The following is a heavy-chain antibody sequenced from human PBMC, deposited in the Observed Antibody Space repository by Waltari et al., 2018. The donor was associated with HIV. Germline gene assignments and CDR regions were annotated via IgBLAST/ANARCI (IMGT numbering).Heavy chain of an antibody. CDR3: ARFFPTATTTGWYLDL. D-gene: IGHD4-17*01. CDR1: GYTFTNFG. J-gene: IGHJ2*01. V-gene: IGHV1-18*01. CDR2: FNSYNGDT. Sequence: QVHLVQSRAELKKTGASVTPSCKASGYTFTNFGINWVRQAPGQGLEWMGWFNSYNGDTKYAKKFQDRVTMTTDTSTSTAYMELRSLRSDDTAVYYCARFFPTATTTGWYLDLWGPGTLVTMSS.